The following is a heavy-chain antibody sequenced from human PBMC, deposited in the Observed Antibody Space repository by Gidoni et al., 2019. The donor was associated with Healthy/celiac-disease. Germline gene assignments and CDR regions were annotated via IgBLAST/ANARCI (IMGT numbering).Heavy chain of an antibody. Sequence: VAVIWYDGSNKYYADSVKGRFTISRDNSKNTLYLQMNSLRAEDTAVYYCARENCSSTSCFFAGWFDPWGQGTLVTVSS. CDR2: IWYDGSNK. CDR3: ARENCSSTSCFFAGWFDP. V-gene: IGHV3-33*01. D-gene: IGHD2-2*01. J-gene: IGHJ5*02.